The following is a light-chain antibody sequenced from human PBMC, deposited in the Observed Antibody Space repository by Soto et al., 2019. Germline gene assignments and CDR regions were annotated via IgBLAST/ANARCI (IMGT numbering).Light chain of an antibody. J-gene: IGKJ1*01. CDR3: QEYSSYWT. CDR2: KAS. Sequence: DDRMTRSPSTVPACVGDRVTITFRASQSISSWLAWYQQKPGKAPKLLIFKASSLESGVPSRFSGSGSGTDFTLTISSLQPDDFATYYCQEYSSYWTFGQGTKVDIK. V-gene: IGKV1-5*03. CDR1: QSISSW.